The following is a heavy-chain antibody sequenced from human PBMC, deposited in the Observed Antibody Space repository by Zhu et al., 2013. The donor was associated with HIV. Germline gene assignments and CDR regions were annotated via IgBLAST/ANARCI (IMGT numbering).Heavy chain of an antibody. J-gene: IGHJ4*02. V-gene: IGHV5-51*01. CDR1: GYSFSSSW. CDR2: IYPGDSDT. Sequence: EVQLVQSGAEVKKPGESLKISCKGSGYSFSSSWIAWVRQIPGKGLEWMGIIYPGDSDTRYSPSFQGPVTISADKSISTAYLQWNSLKASDTAMYYCARLVYYYASSGYYSTYFDFWGQGTLVTVSS. CDR3: ARLVYYYASSGYYSTYFDF. D-gene: IGHD3-22*01.